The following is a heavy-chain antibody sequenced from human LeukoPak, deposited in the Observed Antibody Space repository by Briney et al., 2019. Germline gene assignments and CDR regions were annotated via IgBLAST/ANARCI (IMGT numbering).Heavy chain of an antibody. CDR1: GFTFSSYW. J-gene: IGHJ4*02. V-gene: IGHV3-7*01. Sequence: GGSLRLSCAASGFTFSSYWMSWVRQAPGKGLEWVANIKQDGSEKYYVDSVKGRFTISRDNAKNSLYLQMNSPRAEDTAVYYCARENVVVVVAATPYYFDYWGQGTLVTVSS. D-gene: IGHD2-15*01. CDR3: ARENVVVVVAATPYYFDY. CDR2: IKQDGSEK.